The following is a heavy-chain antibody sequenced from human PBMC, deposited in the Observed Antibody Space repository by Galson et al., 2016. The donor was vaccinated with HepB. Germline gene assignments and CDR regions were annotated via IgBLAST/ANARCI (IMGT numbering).Heavy chain of an antibody. CDR3: TRGYMQNGMNV. Sequence: CAISGDSVTSDNTCWNWIRQSPSRGLEWLGRTYYRSKWFNDYADSVKSRITVTSNTSKNQFSLQLDSVTPDDTATYFCTRGYMQNGMNVWGQGTTVTVS. D-gene: IGHD5-24*01. V-gene: IGHV6-1*01. J-gene: IGHJ6*02. CDR1: GDSVTSDNTC. CDR2: TYYRSKWFN.